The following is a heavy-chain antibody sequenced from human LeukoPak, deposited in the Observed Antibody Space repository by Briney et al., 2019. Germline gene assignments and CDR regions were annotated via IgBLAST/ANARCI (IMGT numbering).Heavy chain of an antibody. CDR3: ARNVEVGATPPNWFDP. Sequence: ASVKVSCKASGYTFTSYYMHWVRQAPGQGLEWMGIINPSGGSTSYAQKFQGRVTMTRDMSTSTVYMGLSSLRSEDTAVYYCARNVEVGATPPNWFDPWGQGTLVTVSS. CDR2: INPSGGST. CDR1: GYTFTSYY. V-gene: IGHV1-46*01. D-gene: IGHD1-26*01. J-gene: IGHJ5*02.